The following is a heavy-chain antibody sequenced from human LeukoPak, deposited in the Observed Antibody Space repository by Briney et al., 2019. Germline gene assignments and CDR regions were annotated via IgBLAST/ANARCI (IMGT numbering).Heavy chain of an antibody. V-gene: IGHV4-59*01. J-gene: IGHJ6*03. CDR1: GGSISSYY. D-gene: IGHD1-26*01. CDR2: IYYSGST. Sequence: PSETLSLTCNVSGGSISSYYWSWIRQPPGKGLEWIGYIYYSGSTNYNPSLKSRVTISVDTSKNQFSLKLSSVTAADTAVYYCARVLKGWVGATSPHYYYYMDVWGKGTTVTISS. CDR3: ARVLKGWVGATSPHYYYYMDV.